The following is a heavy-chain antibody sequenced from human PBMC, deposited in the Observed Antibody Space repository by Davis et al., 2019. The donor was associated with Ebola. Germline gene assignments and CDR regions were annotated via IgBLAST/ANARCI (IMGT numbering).Heavy chain of an antibody. CDR1: GFTFSSYG. Sequence: GESLKISCAASGFTFSSYGMHWVRQAPGKGLEWVAVIWYDGSNKYYADSVNGRFTISRDNSKNTLYLQMNSLKTEDTAVYYCTTHSRITMIKDWGQGTLVTVPS. CDR2: IWYDGSNK. J-gene: IGHJ4*02. CDR3: TTHSRITMIKD. V-gene: IGHV3-33*01. D-gene: IGHD3-22*01.